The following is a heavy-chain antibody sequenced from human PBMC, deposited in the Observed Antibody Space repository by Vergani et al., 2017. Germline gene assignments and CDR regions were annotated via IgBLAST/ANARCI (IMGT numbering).Heavy chain of an antibody. J-gene: IGHJ4*02. CDR2: IYYSGST. V-gene: IGHV4-61*05. CDR1: GGSISSSSYY. Sequence: QLQLQESGPGLVKPSETLSLPCTVSGGSISSSSYYWGWIRQPPGKGLEWIGNIYYSGSTNYNPSLKSRVTISVDTSKHQFSLKLSSVTAAETAVYHCARWGYYDFWGGYSYYFDYWGQGTLVTVSS. D-gene: IGHD3-3*01. CDR3: ARWGYYDFWGGYSYYFDY.